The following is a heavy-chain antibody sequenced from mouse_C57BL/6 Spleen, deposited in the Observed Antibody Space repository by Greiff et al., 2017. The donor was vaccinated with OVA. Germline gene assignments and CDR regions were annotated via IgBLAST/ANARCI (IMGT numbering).Heavy chain of an antibody. J-gene: IGHJ3*01. CDR3: ARSSSGVWFAY. V-gene: IGHV1-63*01. CDR1: GYTFTNYW. Sequence: QVQLKQSGAELVRPGTSVKMSCKASGYTFTNYWIGWAKQRPGHGLEWIGDIYPGGGHTNYNEKFKGKATLTADKSSSTAYLQFSSLTSEDAAIYCCARSSSGVWFAYWGQGTLVTVSA. CDR2: IYPGGGHT. D-gene: IGHD3-2*02.